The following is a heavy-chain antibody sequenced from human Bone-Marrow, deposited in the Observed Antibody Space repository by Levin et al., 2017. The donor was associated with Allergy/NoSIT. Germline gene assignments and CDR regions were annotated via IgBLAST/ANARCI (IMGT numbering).Heavy chain of an antibody. Sequence: ASVKVSCKASGYTFTSYDINWVRQATGQGLEWMGWMNPNSGNTGYAQKFQGRVTMTRNTSISTAYMELSSLRSEDTAVYYCARGLISKRFPPPSYFDYWGQGTLVTVSS. J-gene: IGHJ4*02. V-gene: IGHV1-8*01. CDR2: MNPNSGNT. D-gene: IGHD2/OR15-2a*01. CDR1: GYTFTSYD. CDR3: ARGLISKRFPPPSYFDY.